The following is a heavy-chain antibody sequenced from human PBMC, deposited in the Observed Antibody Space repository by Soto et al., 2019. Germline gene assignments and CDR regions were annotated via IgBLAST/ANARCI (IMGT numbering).Heavy chain of an antibody. CDR2: ISAENGNK. CDR3: ARDKRSSRFYDAFDI. V-gene: IGHV1-18*04. D-gene: IGHD6-13*01. CDR1: GYTFASYG. J-gene: IGHJ3*02. Sequence: ASVKVSCKASGYTFASYGISWVRQAPGQGLEWMAWISAENGNKNYAQKFQDRVIVTTDTSTSTGYMELRSLGSDDTAVYYCARDKRSSRFYDAFDIWGQETLVTVSS.